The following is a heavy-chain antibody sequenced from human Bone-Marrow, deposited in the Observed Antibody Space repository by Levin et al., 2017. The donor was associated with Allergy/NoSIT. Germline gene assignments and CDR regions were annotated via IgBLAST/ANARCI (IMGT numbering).Heavy chain of an antibody. CDR1: GYTFTSYG. CDR3: ARVHFYTQQLVIYYFDY. V-gene: IGHV1-18*01. CDR2: ISAYNGNT. Sequence: GESLKISCKASGYTFTSYGISWVRQAPGQGLEWMGWISAYNGNTNYAQKLQGRVTMTTDTSTSTAYMELRSLRSDDTAVYYCARVHFYTQQLVIYYFDYWGQGTLVTVSS. D-gene: IGHD6-13*01. J-gene: IGHJ4*02.